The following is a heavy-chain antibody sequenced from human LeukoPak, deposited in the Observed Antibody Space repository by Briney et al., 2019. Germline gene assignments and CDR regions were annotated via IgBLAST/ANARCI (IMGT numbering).Heavy chain of an antibody. CDR3: ARDLYSGRHFGH. Sequence: PGGSLRLSCAVSGFTVRSNYMSWVRQAPGKGLEWVSLIYSTGSTYYADSVKGRSTISRDNSKNTLFLQMNSLRAEDTAMYYCARDLYSGRHFGHWGQGTLVTVSS. V-gene: IGHV3-53*01. CDR2: IYSTGST. J-gene: IGHJ4*02. D-gene: IGHD1-26*01. CDR1: GFTVRSNY.